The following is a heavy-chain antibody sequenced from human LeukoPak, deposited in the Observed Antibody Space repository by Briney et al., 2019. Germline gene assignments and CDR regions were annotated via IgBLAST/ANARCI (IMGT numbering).Heavy chain of an antibody. CDR2: INPNSGGT. J-gene: IGHJ4*02. CDR3: ARGSTVRYDSSGYYDDY. Sequence: ASVKVSCKASGYTFTGYYMHWVRPAPGQGLEWMGRINPNSGGTNYAQKFQGRVTMTRDTSISTAYMELSRLRSDDTAVYYCARGSTVRYDSSGYYDDYWGQGTLVTVSS. D-gene: IGHD3-22*01. CDR1: GYTFTGYY. V-gene: IGHV1-2*06.